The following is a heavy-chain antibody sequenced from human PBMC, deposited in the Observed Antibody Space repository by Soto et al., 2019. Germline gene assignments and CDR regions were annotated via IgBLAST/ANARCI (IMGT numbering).Heavy chain of an antibody. Sequence: QITLKESGPTLVKPTQTLTLTCTFSGFSLSTSGVGVGWIRQPPGKALEWLALIYWDDDKRYSPSLKSRLTITTDTSKNQVVLTMTNIDPVDTATYYCAHSLPPIVLVPAAHDNWFDPWGQGTLVTVSS. CDR1: GFSLSTSGVG. D-gene: IGHD2-2*01. V-gene: IGHV2-5*02. J-gene: IGHJ5*02. CDR3: AHSLPPIVLVPAAHDNWFDP. CDR2: IYWDDDK.